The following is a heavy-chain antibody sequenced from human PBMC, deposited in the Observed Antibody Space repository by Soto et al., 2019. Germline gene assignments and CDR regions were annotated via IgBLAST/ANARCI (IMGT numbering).Heavy chain of an antibody. CDR3: AKDGVDHNSVWDPFDI. CDR2: MGGANGDT. Sequence: VQMLESGGGLVQPGGSLRLSCAASGVIFSDYAMSWVRQAPGRGLEWVAGMGGANGDTYYAESVRGRFAIFRDNSKSTLFLQLTSLRAEDTAVYFCAKDGVDHNSVWDPFDIWGQGTLVTVSS. V-gene: IGHV3-23*01. J-gene: IGHJ3*02. D-gene: IGHD2-15*01. CDR1: GVIFSDYA.